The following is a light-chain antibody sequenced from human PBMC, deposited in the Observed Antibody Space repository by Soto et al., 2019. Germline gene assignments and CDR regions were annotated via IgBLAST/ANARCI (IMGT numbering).Light chain of an antibody. CDR1: QSISSW. Sequence: DLQMTQSPSTLSASVGDRVTITCRASQSISSWLAWYQQKPGKAPNLLIYKASSLESGVPSRFSGRGSGTEFTLTISSLQPDDFATYYCQQYSSWLTFGGGTKVEIK. J-gene: IGKJ4*01. CDR2: KAS. V-gene: IGKV1-5*03. CDR3: QQYSSWLT.